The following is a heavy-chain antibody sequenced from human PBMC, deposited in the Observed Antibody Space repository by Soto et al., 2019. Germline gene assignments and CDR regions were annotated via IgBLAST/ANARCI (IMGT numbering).Heavy chain of an antibody. Sequence: VGSLRLSCAASGFTFSSYAMSWVRQAPGKGLEWVSAISGSGGSTYYADSVKGRFTISRDNSKNTLYLQMNSLRAEDTAVYYCAGVTYYDFWSGYFPPYYYGMDVWGQGTTVTVSS. CDR3: AGVTYYDFWSGYFPPYYYGMDV. V-gene: IGHV3-23*01. CDR2: ISGSGGST. CDR1: GFTFSSYA. J-gene: IGHJ6*02. D-gene: IGHD3-3*01.